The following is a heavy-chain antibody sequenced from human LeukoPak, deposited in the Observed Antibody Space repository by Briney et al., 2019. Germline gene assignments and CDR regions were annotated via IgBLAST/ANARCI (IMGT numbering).Heavy chain of an antibody. V-gene: IGHV3-21*01. CDR1: GFTFSSYS. J-gene: IGHJ5*02. CDR2: ISSSSSYI. Sequence: GGSLRLSCAASGFTFSSYSMNWVRQAPGKGLEWVSSISSSSSYIYYADSVKGRFTISRENAKNSLYLQMNSLRAEDTAVYYCARENLWFGEFNWFDPWGQGTLVTVSS. CDR3: ARENLWFGEFNWFDP. D-gene: IGHD3-10*01.